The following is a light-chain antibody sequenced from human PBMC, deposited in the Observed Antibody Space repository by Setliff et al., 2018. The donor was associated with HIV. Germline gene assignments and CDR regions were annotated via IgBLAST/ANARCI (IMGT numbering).Light chain of an antibody. CDR2: EGS. CDR3: CSYAGSSTTYV. V-gene: IGLV2-23*01. CDR1: SSDVGSYNL. J-gene: IGLJ1*01. Sequence: QSALTQPASVSGSTGQSITISCTGTSSDVGSYNLVSWYQQHPGKAPKLMIYEGSKRPSGVSNRFSGSKSGNTASLTISGLQAEDEADYYCCSYAGSSTTYVFGTGTKVTVL.